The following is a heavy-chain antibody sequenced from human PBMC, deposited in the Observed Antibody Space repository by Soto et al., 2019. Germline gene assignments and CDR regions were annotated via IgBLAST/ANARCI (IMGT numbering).Heavy chain of an antibody. V-gene: IGHV4-59*01. CDR1: GGSFSSYY. J-gene: IGHJ6*02. D-gene: IGHD3-22*01. CDR2: IYYSGRT. CDR3: ARDYYYDSRGYPGAYYYGMDV. Sequence: SETLSLTCTVSGGSFSSYYWSWIRQPPGKGLEWIGHIYYSGRTNYNPSLKSRVTISGDTSKNQLSLKLSSVTAADAAVYYCARDYYYDSRGYPGAYYYGMDVWGQGTTVTVSS.